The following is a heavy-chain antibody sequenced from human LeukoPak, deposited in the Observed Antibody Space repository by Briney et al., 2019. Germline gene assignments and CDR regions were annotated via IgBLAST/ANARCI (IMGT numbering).Heavy chain of an antibody. J-gene: IGHJ3*02. CDR2: ISAYNGNT. D-gene: IGHD1-26*01. CDR1: GYTFTSYG. Sequence: ASVKVSCKASGYTFTSYGISWVRQAPGQGLEWMGWISAYNGNTNYAQKPQGRVTMTTDTSTSTAYMELRSLRSDDTAVYYCARDSGSYPPFAFDIWGQGTMVTVSS. CDR3: ARDSGSYPPFAFDI. V-gene: IGHV1-18*01.